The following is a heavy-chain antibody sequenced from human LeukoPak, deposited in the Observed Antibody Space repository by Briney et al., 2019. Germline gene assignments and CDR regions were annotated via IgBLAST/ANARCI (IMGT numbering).Heavy chain of an antibody. J-gene: IGHJ4*02. Sequence: GESLKISCKSSGYTFTAYWIGWVRQMPGKGLEWMGIIYPGASDTRYSPSFQGQVTISADKSVSTAYLQWSSLKASDTAMYYCASMATVTTFGYFDYWGQGTLVTVSS. D-gene: IGHD4-17*01. CDR3: ASMATVTTFGYFDY. V-gene: IGHV5-51*01. CDR2: IYPGASDT. CDR1: GYTFTAYW.